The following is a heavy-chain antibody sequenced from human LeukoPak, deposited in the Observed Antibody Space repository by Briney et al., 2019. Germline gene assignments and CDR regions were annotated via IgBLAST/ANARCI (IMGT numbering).Heavy chain of an antibody. J-gene: IGHJ4*02. D-gene: IGHD4/OR15-4a*01. CDR3: ARGPAMRLLEFDC. Sequence: SETLSLTCTVSGGSISSYYWSWIRQPPGKGLEWIGYIYYSGSTNYNPSLKSRVTISVDSSKNQFSLKLSSVTAADTAVYYCARGPAMRLLEFDCWGQGTLVTVSS. CDR2: IYYSGST. V-gene: IGHV4-59*01. CDR1: GGSISSYY.